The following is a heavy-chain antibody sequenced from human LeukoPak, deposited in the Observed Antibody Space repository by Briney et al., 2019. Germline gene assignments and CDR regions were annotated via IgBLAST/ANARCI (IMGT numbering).Heavy chain of an antibody. CDR2: IQDNERDI. J-gene: IGHJ3*02. CDR1: GFTFSNYP. Sequence: GGSLRLSCAASGFTFSNYPMSWVRQAPGKGLEWVAFIQDNERDIYYAESVKGRFTISRDNSKNTVYLQMNSLRTEDTAVYYCARARGIARFDIWGQGTMVTVSS. D-gene: IGHD6-13*01. CDR3: ARARGIARFDI. V-gene: IGHV3-30*04.